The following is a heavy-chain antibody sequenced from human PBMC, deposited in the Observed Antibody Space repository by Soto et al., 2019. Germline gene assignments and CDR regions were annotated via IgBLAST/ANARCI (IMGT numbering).Heavy chain of an antibody. Sequence: EVQLLESEGGLVQPGKSLRLSCAASGFIFSDYAMSWVRQAPGTGLEWVSALSGSGSSTYYADSVKGRFTISRDNLKNTVSLQMDNLTVEDTAVYYCAKGGITRSYYYAMDVWGQGTTGTVSS. J-gene: IGHJ6*02. CDR1: GFIFSDYA. CDR3: AKGGITRSYYYAMDV. V-gene: IGHV3-23*01. CDR2: LSGSGSST.